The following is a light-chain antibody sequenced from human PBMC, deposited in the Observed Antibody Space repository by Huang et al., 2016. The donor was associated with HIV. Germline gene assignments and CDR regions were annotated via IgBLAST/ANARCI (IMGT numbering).Light chain of an antibody. CDR1: QDIDTS. J-gene: IGKJ4*01. CDR3: QQRKSWLT. CDR2: DAS. Sequence: EIVLTQSPATLSWYPGERVTLFCRASQDIDTSLAWYQQKPGQAPRLLIYDASQRVTGVPARFTGSGSGTEFALTSNSLEFDDFAIYYCQQRKSWLTFGGGTKVEVK. V-gene: IGKV3D-11*01.